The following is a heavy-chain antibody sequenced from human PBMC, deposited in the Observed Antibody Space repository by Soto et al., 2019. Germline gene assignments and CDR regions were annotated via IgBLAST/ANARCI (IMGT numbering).Heavy chain of an antibody. J-gene: IGHJ6*02. Sequence: QVQLQESGPGLVKPSETLSLTCTVSGGSISSYYWSWIRQPPGKGLEWIGYIYYSGSTNYNPSLKSQVTISVDTSKNQFSLKLSSVTAADTAVYYCARADILTGISYYYGMDVWGQGTTVTVSS. CDR3: ARADILTGISYYYGMDV. CDR2: IYYSGST. D-gene: IGHD3-9*01. CDR1: GGSISSYY. V-gene: IGHV4-59*01.